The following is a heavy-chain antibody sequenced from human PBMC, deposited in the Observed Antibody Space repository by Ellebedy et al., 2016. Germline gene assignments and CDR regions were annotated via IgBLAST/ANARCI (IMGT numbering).Heavy chain of an antibody. CDR3: VRQSVTGVKGSFDY. CDR1: GFTFSSYA. V-gene: IGHV3-64D*06. CDR2: ISSNGGST. J-gene: IGHJ4*02. Sequence: GESLKISXSASGFTFSSYAMHWVRQAPGKGLEYVSAISSNGGSTYYADSVKGRFTISRDNSKNTLYLQMNNVRAGDTAVYYCVRQSVTGVKGSFDYWGQGTLVTVSS. D-gene: IGHD7-27*01.